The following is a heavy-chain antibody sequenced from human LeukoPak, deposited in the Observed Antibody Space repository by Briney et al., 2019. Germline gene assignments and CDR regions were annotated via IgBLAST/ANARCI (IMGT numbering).Heavy chain of an antibody. J-gene: IGHJ4*02. CDR3: ARVGDHVWGSFFDY. D-gene: IGHD3-16*01. Sequence: GASVKVSCKASGYTFTGYYMHWVRQAPGQGLEWMGWINPNSGGTNYAQKFQGWVTMTRDTSISTAYMELSRLRSDDTAVYYCARVGDHVWGSFFDYWGQGTLVTVSS. CDR2: INPNSGGT. V-gene: IGHV1-2*04. CDR1: GYTFTGYY.